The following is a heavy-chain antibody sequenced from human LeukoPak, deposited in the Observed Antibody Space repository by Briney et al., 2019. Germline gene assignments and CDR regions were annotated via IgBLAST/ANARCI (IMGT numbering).Heavy chain of an antibody. D-gene: IGHD3-9*01. Sequence: SETLSLTCTVSGGSISSSSYYWGWIRQPPGKGLEWIGSIHYSGSTNYNPSLKSRVTISVDTSKNQFSLKLSSVTAADTAVYYCARVLMGYYDILTGSKYAFDIWGQGTMVTVSS. CDR2: IHYSGST. J-gene: IGHJ3*02. CDR3: ARVLMGYYDILTGSKYAFDI. CDR1: GGSISSSSYY. V-gene: IGHV4-39*07.